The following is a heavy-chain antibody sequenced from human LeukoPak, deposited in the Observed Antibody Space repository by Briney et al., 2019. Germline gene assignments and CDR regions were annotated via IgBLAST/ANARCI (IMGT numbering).Heavy chain of an antibody. D-gene: IGHD5-18*01. CDR1: GYSISSGYY. J-gene: IGHJ4*02. V-gene: IGHV4-38-2*02. CDR3: ARNSYGFDY. Sequence: PSETLSLTCTVSGYSISSGYYWGWIRQPPGKGLEWIGSIYHSGSTYYNPSLKSRVTISVDTSKNQFSLKLSSVTAADTAVYYCARNSYGFDYWGQGTLVPVSS. CDR2: IYHSGST.